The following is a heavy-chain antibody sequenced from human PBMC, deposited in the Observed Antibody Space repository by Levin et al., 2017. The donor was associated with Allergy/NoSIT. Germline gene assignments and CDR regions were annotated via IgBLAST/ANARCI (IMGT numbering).Heavy chain of an antibody. D-gene: IGHD6-19*01. CDR3: ARDDSVFGWQASRHHYFQH. CDR2: IYHSGST. CDR1: GGSISSSNW. J-gene: IGHJ1*01. V-gene: IGHV4-4*02. Sequence: SETLSLTCAVSGGSISSSNWWSWVRQPPGKGLEWIGEIYHSGSTNYNPSLKSRVTISVDKSKNQFSLKLSSVTAADTAVYYCARDDSVFGWQASRHHYFQHWGQGTLVTVSS.